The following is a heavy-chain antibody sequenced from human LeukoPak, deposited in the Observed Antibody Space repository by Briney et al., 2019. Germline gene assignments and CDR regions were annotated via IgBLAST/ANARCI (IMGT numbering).Heavy chain of an antibody. Sequence: SETLSLTCAVYGGSFTGDYWNWIRQPPGKGLEWIGEINHSGSTNSNPSLKSRVTISVDRSKNQFSLKLSSVTAADTAVYYCARRPRYSSGWYYFDSWGQGTLVTVSS. CDR2: INHSGST. CDR1: GGSFTGDY. J-gene: IGHJ4*02. V-gene: IGHV4-34*01. CDR3: ARRPRYSSGWYYFDS. D-gene: IGHD6-19*01.